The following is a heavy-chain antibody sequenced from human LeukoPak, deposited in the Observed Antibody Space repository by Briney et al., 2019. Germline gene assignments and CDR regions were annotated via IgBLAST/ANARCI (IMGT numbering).Heavy chain of an antibody. CDR2: INHSGST. D-gene: IGHD6-13*01. CDR1: GGSFSGYY. CDR3: ARALYSSSWYSRYFDL. V-gene: IGHV4-34*01. J-gene: IGHJ2*01. Sequence: SETLSLTCAVYGGSFSGYYWSWIRQPPGKGLEWIGEINHSGSTNYNPSLKSRVTISVDTSKNQFSLKLSSVTAADTAVYYCARALYSSSWYSRYFDLWGRGTLVTVSS.